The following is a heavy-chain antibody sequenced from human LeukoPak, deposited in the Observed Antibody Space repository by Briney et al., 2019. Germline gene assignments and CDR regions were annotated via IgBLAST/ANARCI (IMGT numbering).Heavy chain of an antibody. V-gene: IGHV3-33*01. Sequence: GGSLRLSCSASGFTFSSYGMHWLRQAPGKGLEGVAVIWYDGSNKYYAESGKGRFTIYRKNYMNPVSLQMNGRRAEDTAVYYCAGDSRSSSWYEGYFDYWGQGTLVTVSS. CDR2: IWYDGSNK. J-gene: IGHJ4*02. CDR1: GFTFSSYG. D-gene: IGHD6-13*01. CDR3: AGDSRSSSWYEGYFDY.